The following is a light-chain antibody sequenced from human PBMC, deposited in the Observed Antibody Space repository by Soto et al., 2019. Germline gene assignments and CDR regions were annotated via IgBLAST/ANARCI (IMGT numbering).Light chain of an antibody. V-gene: IGLV2-14*03. CDR1: SSDVGGYNY. CDR2: DVS. J-gene: IGLJ1*01. CDR3: SSYTSSSTYV. Sequence: QSALTQPASVSGSPGQSITIPCTGTSSDVGGYNYVSWYQQHPGKTPKLIIYDVSNRPSGVSNRFSGSKSGNTASLTISWLQAEDEADYYCSSYTSSSTYVFGTGTKVTVL.